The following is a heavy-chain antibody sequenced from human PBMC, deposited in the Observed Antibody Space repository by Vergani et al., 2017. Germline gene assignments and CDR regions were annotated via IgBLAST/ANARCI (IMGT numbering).Heavy chain of an antibody. CDR1: GFTFSSHA. D-gene: IGHD5-24*01. V-gene: IGHV3-23*01. CDR2: IKNNGDRT. Sequence: EVQLLQSEGAVVQPGGSLRLSWVASGFTFSSHAMRWLRQGHGLGLEWGSSIKNNGDRTHYADSVKGWFTISRDNSKNTLYLQMNSQRVEDTAVYYCGRGNDNYNWGQGTLVTVSS. J-gene: IGHJ4*02. CDR3: GRGNDNYN.